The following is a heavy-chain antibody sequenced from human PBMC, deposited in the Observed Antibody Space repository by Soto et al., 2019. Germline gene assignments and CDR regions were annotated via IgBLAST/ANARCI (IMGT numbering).Heavy chain of an antibody. J-gene: IGHJ6*02. CDR3: AGDLSPHYDILTGYPTYYYYYYGMDV. D-gene: IGHD3-9*01. V-gene: IGHV1-18*04. CDR2: ISAYNGNT. Sequence: ASVKVSCRASGYTFTSYGISWVRQAPGQVLEWMGWISAYNGNTNYAQKLQGRVTMTTDTSTSTAYMELRSLRSDDTAVYYCAGDLSPHYDILTGYPTYYYYYYGMDVWGQGTTVTAP. CDR1: GYTFTSYG.